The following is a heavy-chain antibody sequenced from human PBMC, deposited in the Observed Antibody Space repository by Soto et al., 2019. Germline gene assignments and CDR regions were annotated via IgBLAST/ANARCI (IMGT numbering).Heavy chain of an antibody. CDR2: TYYRSKWYN. D-gene: IGHD2-2*03. CDR3: ARDGYCSSTSCYPYYYYGMDV. Sequence: SPTLSLTCAISGDSVSSNSAAWNWIRQSPSRGLEWLGRTYYRSKWYNDYAVSVKSRITINPDTSKNQFSLQLNSVTPEDTAVYYCARDGYCSSTSCYPYYYYGMDVWGQGTTVTVSS. CDR1: GDSVSSNSAA. J-gene: IGHJ6*02. V-gene: IGHV6-1*01.